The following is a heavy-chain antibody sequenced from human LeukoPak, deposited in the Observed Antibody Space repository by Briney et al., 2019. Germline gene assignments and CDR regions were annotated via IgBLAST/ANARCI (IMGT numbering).Heavy chain of an antibody. CDR3: ARTAGIAVAGSRQYFDY. V-gene: IGHV4-30-2*01. CDR1: GGSISSGGYS. J-gene: IGHJ4*02. Sequence: SETLSLTCAVSGGSISSGGYSWSWIRQPPGKGLEWIGYIYHSGSTYYNPSLKSRVTISVDRSKNQFSLKLSSVTAADTAVYYCARTAGIAVAGSRQYFDYWGQGMLVTVSS. D-gene: IGHD6-19*01. CDR2: IYHSGST.